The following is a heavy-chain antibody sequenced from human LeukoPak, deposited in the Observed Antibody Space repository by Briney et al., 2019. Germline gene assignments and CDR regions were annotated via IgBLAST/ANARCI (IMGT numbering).Heavy chain of an antibody. Sequence: SETLSLTCAVSGYSISGGYHWAWIRQSPEKGLEWIGSIFHTGSAHYNPSLESRVTISVDTSNNQFSLKLSSMSAADTAVYYCARDPRWLTPDCTSISCYQNYFDPWGQGTLVTVSS. CDR2: IFHTGSA. J-gene: IGHJ5*02. CDR1: GYSISGGYH. V-gene: IGHV4-38-2*02. D-gene: IGHD2-2*01. CDR3: ARDPRWLTPDCTSISCYQNYFDP.